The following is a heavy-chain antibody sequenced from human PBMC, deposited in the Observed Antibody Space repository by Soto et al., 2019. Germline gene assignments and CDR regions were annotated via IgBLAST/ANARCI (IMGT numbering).Heavy chain of an antibody. V-gene: IGHV4-31*03. J-gene: IGHJ6*02. CDR1: GGSISSGGYY. CDR2: IYYSGST. CDR3: ARDFRDYYYYGMDV. Sequence: QVQLQESGPGLVKPSQTLSLTCTVSGGSISSGGYYWSWIRQNPGKGLEWIGYIYYSGSTYYNPSLKSRVTISVDTSKNQFSLKLSSVTAADTAVYYCARDFRDYYYYGMDVWGQGTTVTVSS.